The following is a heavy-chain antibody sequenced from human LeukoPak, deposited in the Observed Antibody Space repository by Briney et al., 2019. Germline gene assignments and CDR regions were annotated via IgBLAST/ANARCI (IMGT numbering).Heavy chain of an antibody. D-gene: IGHD3-3*01. CDR2: ISAYNGNT. J-gene: IGHJ6*03. V-gene: IGHV1-18*01. CDR1: GYTFTSYG. Sequence: GASVKVSCKASGYTFTSYGISWVRQAPGQGLEWMGWISAYNGNTNYAQKLQGRVTMTTDTSTSTAYMELRSLRSDDTAVYYCARGRRDFHYYYYMDVWGKGTTVTVSS. CDR3: ARGRRDFHYYYYMDV.